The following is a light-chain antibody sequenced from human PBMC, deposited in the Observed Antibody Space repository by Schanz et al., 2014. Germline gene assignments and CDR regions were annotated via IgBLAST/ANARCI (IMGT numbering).Light chain of an antibody. Sequence: QSVLTQPPSASGTPGQRVTISCSGSSSNIGSNPVNWYQQLPRAAPTLLIYTSDQRPSGVPDRFSGSKSGSSASLAISGLQSEDEADYYCAAWDDSLNGPVFGGGTKLTVL. CDR2: TSD. CDR1: SSNIGSNP. J-gene: IGLJ2*01. V-gene: IGLV1-44*01. CDR3: AAWDDSLNGPV.